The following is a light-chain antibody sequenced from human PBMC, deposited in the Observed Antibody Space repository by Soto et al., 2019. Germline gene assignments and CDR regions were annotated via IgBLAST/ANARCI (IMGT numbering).Light chain of an antibody. CDR1: SNDVGGYKY. Sequence: QSALTQPASVSGAPGQSITISCTGTSNDVGGYKYVSWYQQRPGTAPKLIMFEVNNRPSGVSDRFSGSRSANTASLTISGLQAQDEADYYCQSYDSSLSAVVFGGGTKLTVL. J-gene: IGLJ2*01. CDR2: EVN. CDR3: QSYDSSLSAVV. V-gene: IGLV2-14*03.